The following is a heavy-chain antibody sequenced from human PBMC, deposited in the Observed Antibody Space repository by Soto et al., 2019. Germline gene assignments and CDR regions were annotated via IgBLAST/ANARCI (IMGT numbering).Heavy chain of an antibody. D-gene: IGHD1-1*01. CDR1: GGSINNYY. CDR3: ARVRTLERRYFDY. J-gene: IGHJ4*02. Sequence: SETLSLTCTVSGGSINNYYWSWIRQNPGKGLEWIGYIFYSGSTNHNPSLQSRVTISVEASKNQVSLKLRSVTAADTAVYYCARVRTLERRYFDYWGQGALVTVS. CDR2: IFYSGST. V-gene: IGHV4-59*01.